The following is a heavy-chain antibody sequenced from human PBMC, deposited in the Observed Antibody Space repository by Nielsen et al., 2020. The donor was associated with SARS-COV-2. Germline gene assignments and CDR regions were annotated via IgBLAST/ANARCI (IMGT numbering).Heavy chain of an antibody. D-gene: IGHD2-21*02. CDR3: AREGAYCGGDCYSGMDV. Sequence: GGSLRLSCAASGFTFSSYGMHWVRQAPGKGLEWVAVIWYDGSNKYYADSVKGRFTISRDNSKNTLYLQMNSLRAEDTAVYYCAREGAYCGGDCYSGMDVWGKRTTVTVSS. V-gene: IGHV3-33*01. CDR2: IWYDGSNK. CDR1: GFTFSSYG. J-gene: IGHJ6*03.